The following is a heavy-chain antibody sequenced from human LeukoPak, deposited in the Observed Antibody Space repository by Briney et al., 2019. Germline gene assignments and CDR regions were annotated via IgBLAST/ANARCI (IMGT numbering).Heavy chain of an antibody. V-gene: IGHV3-23*01. J-gene: IGHJ4*02. CDR3: AKELFLSGSYSPVDY. CDR1: GFTFSSYA. CDR2: ISGSGGST. Sequence: GGSLRLSCAASGFTFSSYAMSWVRQAPGKGLEWVSAISGSGGSTYYADSVKGRFTISRDNSKNTLYLQMNSLRAEDMAVYYCAKELFLSGSYSPVDYWGQGTLVTVSS. D-gene: IGHD1-26*01.